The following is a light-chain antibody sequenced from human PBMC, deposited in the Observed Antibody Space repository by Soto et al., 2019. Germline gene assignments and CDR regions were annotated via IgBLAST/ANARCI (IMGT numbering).Light chain of an antibody. CDR2: EVN. Sequence: QSALTQPASVSGSPGQSITISCTGTSSDVGSFYLVSWYQQYPRKAPKLLIYEVNKRPSGVSNRFSGSKSGNTASLTISGLQAEDEANYYCCSYAPVNTLVFVGGTKLTVL. CDR1: SSDVGSFYL. V-gene: IGLV2-23*02. CDR3: CSYAPVNTLV. J-gene: IGLJ2*01.